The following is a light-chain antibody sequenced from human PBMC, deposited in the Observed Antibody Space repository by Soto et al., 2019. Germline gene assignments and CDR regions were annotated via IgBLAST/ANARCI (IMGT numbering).Light chain of an antibody. CDR1: QSVSSN. Sequence: VMTQSPATLSVSPGERATLSCRASQSVSSNLAWYQQKPGQAPRLLIYGASTRATGITDRFGGSGSGTEFTLTIRSLQSEDFAVYYCQQYNNWRWTFSQGTKVDI. J-gene: IGKJ1*01. CDR2: GAS. CDR3: QQYNNWRWT. V-gene: IGKV3-15*01.